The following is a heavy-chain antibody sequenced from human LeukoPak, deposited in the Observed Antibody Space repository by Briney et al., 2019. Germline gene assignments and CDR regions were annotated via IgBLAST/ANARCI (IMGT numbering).Heavy chain of an antibody. V-gene: IGHV3-11*03. CDR3: ARGVYYFVS. J-gene: IGHJ4*02. Sequence: GGSLRLSCAASGFTFSDSYMSWIRQAPGKGLEWVSYSTSSYTNYAESVTGRFTISRDNAKNSLYLQMNSLRAEDTAVYYCARGVYYFVSWGQGTLVTVSS. CDR2: STSSYT. CDR1: GFTFSDSY. D-gene: IGHD6-13*01.